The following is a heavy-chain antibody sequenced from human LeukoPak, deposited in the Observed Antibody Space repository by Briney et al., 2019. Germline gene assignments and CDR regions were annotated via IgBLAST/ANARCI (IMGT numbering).Heavy chain of an antibody. Sequence: ASVKVSCKASGYTFTSYYMHWVRQAPGQGLEWMGIINSSGGSTTYAQKFQARVTMTRDTSTSTVYMELSSLRSEDTAVYYCARAPGYCSGGNCYSGAFDIWGQGTVITVSS. CDR1: GYTFTSYY. D-gene: IGHD2-15*01. V-gene: IGHV1-46*01. J-gene: IGHJ3*02. CDR3: ARAPGYCSGGNCYSGAFDI. CDR2: INSSGGST.